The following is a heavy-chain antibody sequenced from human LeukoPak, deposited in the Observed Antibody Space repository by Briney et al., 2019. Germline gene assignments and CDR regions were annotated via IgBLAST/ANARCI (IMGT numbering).Heavy chain of an antibody. D-gene: IGHD6-13*01. J-gene: IGHJ3*02. Sequence: ASVKVSCKASGYTFTGYYMHWVRQAPGQGLEWMGWINPNSGGTNYAQKFQGRVTMTRDTSTSTVYMELSSLRSEDTAVYYCARDLAAAYAFDIWGQGTMVTVSS. CDR2: INPNSGGT. CDR3: ARDLAAAYAFDI. CDR1: GYTFTGYY. V-gene: IGHV1-2*02.